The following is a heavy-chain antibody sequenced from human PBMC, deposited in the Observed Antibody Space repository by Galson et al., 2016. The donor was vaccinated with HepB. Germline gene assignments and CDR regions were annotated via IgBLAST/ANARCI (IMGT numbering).Heavy chain of an antibody. V-gene: IGHV3-30*18. Sequence: SLRLSCAASGFTFSSYGMHWVRQAPGKGLEWVAVISYDGSNKYYADSVKGRFTISRDNSKNTLYLQMNSLRAEDTAVYYCAKSQPGYSSGWYTLPIDAFDIWGQGTMVTVSS. CDR2: ISYDGSNK. CDR1: GFTFSSYG. CDR3: AKSQPGYSSGWYTLPIDAFDI. J-gene: IGHJ3*02. D-gene: IGHD6-19*01.